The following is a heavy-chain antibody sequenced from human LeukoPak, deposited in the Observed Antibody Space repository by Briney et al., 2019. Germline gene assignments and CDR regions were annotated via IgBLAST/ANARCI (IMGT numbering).Heavy chain of an antibody. CDR2: TCYRSRWYN. CDR1: GDSVSSNSAA. D-gene: IGHD3-22*01. CDR3: ARGDYYDSTHYGMDV. V-gene: IGHV6-1*01. Sequence: SQTLSLTCAISGDSVSSNSAAWNWIRPSPSRGLEWLGRTCYRSRWYNDYAGSVKGRITINPDTSKNQFSLQLDSVTPEDTAVYYCARGDYYDSTHYGMDVWGQGTTVTVSS. J-gene: IGHJ6*02.